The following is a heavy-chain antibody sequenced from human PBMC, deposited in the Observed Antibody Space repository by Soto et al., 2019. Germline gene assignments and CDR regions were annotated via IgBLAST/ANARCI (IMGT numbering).Heavy chain of an antibody. V-gene: IGHV1-69*01. CDR2: IIPIFGTA. CDR1: GGTFSSYA. J-gene: IGHJ6*02. Sequence: QVQLVQSGAEVKKPGSSVKVSCKASGGTFSSYAISWVRQAPGHGLAWMGGIIPIFGTANYAQKFQGRVTITADESTSTAYMELSSLRSEDTAVYYCAQVYGSGSYYTRYYYYGMDVWGQGTTVTVSS. CDR3: AQVYGSGSYYTRYYYYGMDV. D-gene: IGHD3-10*01.